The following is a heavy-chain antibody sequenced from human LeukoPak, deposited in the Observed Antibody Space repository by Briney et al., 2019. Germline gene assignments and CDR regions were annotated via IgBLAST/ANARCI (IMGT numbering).Heavy chain of an antibody. D-gene: IGHD3-22*01. Sequence: SQTLSLTCAISGDSVSSNSAAWNWIRQSPSRGLEWLGRTYYRSKWYNDYAVSVKSRITINPDTSKNQFSLQLNSVTPEDTAVYYCARDGHCYDSSGYYHYFDYWGQGTLVTVSS. CDR1: GDSVSSNSAA. CDR2: TYYRSKWYN. CDR3: ARDGHCYDSSGYYHYFDY. J-gene: IGHJ4*02. V-gene: IGHV6-1*01.